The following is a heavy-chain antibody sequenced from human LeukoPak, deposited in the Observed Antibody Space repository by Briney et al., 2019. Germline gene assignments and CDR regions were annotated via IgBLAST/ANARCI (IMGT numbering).Heavy chain of an antibody. J-gene: IGHJ4*02. D-gene: IGHD3-22*01. Sequence: GGSLRLSCDTSGFSFSDYGMNWVRQAPGKGLEWVSSIGSGGHTFYADSVKGRFTISRDNAKNPMYLQMNSLRAEDTAVYYCARGGYPRYWGQGSLVTVSS. CDR2: IGSGGHT. CDR3: ARGGYPRY. CDR1: GFSFSDYG. V-gene: IGHV3-69-1*01.